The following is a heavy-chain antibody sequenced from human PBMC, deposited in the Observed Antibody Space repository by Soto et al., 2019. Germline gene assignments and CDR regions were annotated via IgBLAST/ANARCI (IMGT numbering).Heavy chain of an antibody. CDR3: ARDPAVSTDPLDY. Sequence: VAPVKVSCKASGYTFTNDGISWVLQAPGQGLEWMGWISADSGYTNYAQKLQGRVTLTTDPVTNTAYMELRSLRSDDTAVYFCARDPAVSTDPLDYWGQGPLVTVSS. D-gene: IGHD4-17*01. CDR2: ISADSGYT. V-gene: IGHV1-18*01. CDR1: GYTFTNDG. J-gene: IGHJ4*02.